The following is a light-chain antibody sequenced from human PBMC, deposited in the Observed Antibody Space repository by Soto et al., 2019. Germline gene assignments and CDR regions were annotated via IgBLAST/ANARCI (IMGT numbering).Light chain of an antibody. CDR3: QQCNSYSRT. Sequence: DIQMTQSPSTLSASVGDRVTITCRASQSISSWLAWYQQKPGKAPKLLIYKASSLECGVPSRFSGSGSGTEFTLTISSLQPDDFATYSSQQCNSYSRTFGQGTKVEIK. V-gene: IGKV1-5*03. J-gene: IGKJ1*01. CDR1: QSISSW. CDR2: KAS.